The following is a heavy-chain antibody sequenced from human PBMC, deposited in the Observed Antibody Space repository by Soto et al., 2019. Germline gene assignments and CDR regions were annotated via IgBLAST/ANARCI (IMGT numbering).Heavy chain of an antibody. Sequence: SETLSLTCTVSGGSISSSSYYWGWIRQPPGKGLEWIGSIYYSGSTYYNPSLKSRVTISVDTSKTQFSLKLSSVTAADTAVYYCASFFAEYYGSGSYTPPDYWGQGTLVTVSS. D-gene: IGHD3-10*01. CDR3: ASFFAEYYGSGSYTPPDY. V-gene: IGHV4-39*01. CDR2: IYYSGST. CDR1: GGSISSSSYY. J-gene: IGHJ4*02.